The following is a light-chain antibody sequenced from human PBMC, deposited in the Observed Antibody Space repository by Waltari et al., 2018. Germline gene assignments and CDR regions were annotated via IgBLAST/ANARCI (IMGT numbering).Light chain of an antibody. CDR2: AAA. J-gene: IGKJ2*01. Sequence: ASQSISSYFNWFQRKRGKAPKLLGYAAAVVQSVVASRFSGSGTGTDFTLAISSRQPQDFATYCCQRSYSTPPEYTVGQGTKLEIK. V-gene: IGKV1-39*01. CDR3: QRSYSTPPEYT. CDR1: QSISSY.